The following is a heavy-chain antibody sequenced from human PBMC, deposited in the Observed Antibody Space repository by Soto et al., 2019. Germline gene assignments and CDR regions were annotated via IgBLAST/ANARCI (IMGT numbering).Heavy chain of an antibody. Sequence: SETLSLTCTVSGGSISSYYWSWIRQPPGKGLEWIGYIYYSGSTNYNPSLKSRVTISVDTSKNQFSLKLKSMTAADTAVYYCARHNYGSGSTYFDYWGQETLVTVPS. D-gene: IGHD3-10*01. J-gene: IGHJ4*02. CDR2: IYYSGST. V-gene: IGHV4-59*08. CDR1: GGSISSYY. CDR3: ARHNYGSGSTYFDY.